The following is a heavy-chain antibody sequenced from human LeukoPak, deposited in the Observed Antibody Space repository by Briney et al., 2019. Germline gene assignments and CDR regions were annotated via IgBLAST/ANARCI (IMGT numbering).Heavy chain of an antibody. CDR2: INHSGST. Sequence: SETLSLTCAVYGGSFSGYYWSWLRQPPGKGLEWIGEINHSGSTNYNPSLKSRVTISVDTSKNQFSLKLSSVTAADTAVYYCARRAPLLWFGELTYYYYYYMDVWGKGTTVTISS. CDR3: ARRAPLLWFGELTYYYYYYMDV. J-gene: IGHJ6*03. D-gene: IGHD3-10*01. CDR1: GGSFSGYY. V-gene: IGHV4-34*01.